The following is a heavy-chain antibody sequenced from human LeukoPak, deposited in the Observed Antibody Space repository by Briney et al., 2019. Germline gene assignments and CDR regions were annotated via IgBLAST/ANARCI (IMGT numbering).Heavy chain of an antibody. J-gene: IGHJ4*02. CDR1: GGSISSYY. CDR2: IYYSGST. Sequence: SETLSLTCTVSGGSISSYYWSWIRQPPGKGLEWIGYIYYSGSTNYNPSLTSRVTISVDTSKNRFSLKMSSVTPADTAVYYCARVGGPSESHFDYWGQGTLVTVSS. V-gene: IGHV4-59*08. CDR3: ARVGGPSESHFDY. D-gene: IGHD1-26*01.